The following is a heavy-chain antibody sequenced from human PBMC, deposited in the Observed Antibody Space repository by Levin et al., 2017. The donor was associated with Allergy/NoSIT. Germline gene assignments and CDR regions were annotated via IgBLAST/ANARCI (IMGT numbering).Heavy chain of an antibody. CDR3: ARDRGAWLLPF. D-gene: IGHD2-2*01. J-gene: IGHJ4*02. CDR2: ISTANGNT. V-gene: IGHV1-3*04. CDR1: GYTFTIYA. Sequence: GESLKISCKASGYTFTIYAMHWVRQAPGQRLEWMGWISTANGNTKYSQKFQGRVAFTRDTSASTVYMELSSLRSEDTAVYYCARDRGAWLLPFWGQGTLVTVSS.